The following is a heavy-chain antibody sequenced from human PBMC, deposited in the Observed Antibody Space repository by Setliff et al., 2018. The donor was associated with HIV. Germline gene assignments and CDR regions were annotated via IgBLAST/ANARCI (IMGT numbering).Heavy chain of an antibody. CDR2: MSTYNGNT. J-gene: IGHJ3*02. Sequence: GASVKVSCKASGYTFTSYDISWVRQAPGQGLEWMGWMSTYNGNTNYAQKVQGRVTMTTDTSTSTAYMELRSLRSDDTAVYYCARDVDYTDAFDIWGQGTMVTVSS. CDR1: GYTFTSYD. V-gene: IGHV1-18*01. D-gene: IGHD4-4*01. CDR3: ARDVDYTDAFDI.